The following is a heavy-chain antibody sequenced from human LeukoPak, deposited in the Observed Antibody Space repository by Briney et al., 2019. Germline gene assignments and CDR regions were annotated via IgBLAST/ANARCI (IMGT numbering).Heavy chain of an antibody. J-gene: IGHJ5*02. CDR3: ARRYYGSGGYYNRRLYNWFDP. D-gene: IGHD3-10*01. CDR2: INHSGST. Sequence: PSETLSLTCAVYGGSFSGYYWSWIRQPPGKGLEWIGEINHSGSTNYKPSLKRRLTISLDTSRSQFFLKLRSVTAADTAVYYCARRYYGSGGYYNRRLYNWFDPWGQGALVTVSS. CDR1: GGSFSGYY. V-gene: IGHV4-34*01.